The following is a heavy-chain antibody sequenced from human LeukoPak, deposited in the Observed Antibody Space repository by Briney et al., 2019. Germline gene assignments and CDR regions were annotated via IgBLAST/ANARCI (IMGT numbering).Heavy chain of an antibody. Sequence: SESLSLTCTVSGGSISGSYWNWIRQPPGKGLEWIAYIYYSGTTNYNPSLKSRVTISVDTSNNQFSLKLGSVTSADTAVHYCARGGVYSSGWFFDYWGQGALVTVSS. CDR2: IYYSGTT. J-gene: IGHJ4*02. CDR1: GGSISGSY. CDR3: ARGGVYSSGWFFDY. D-gene: IGHD6-19*01. V-gene: IGHV4-59*01.